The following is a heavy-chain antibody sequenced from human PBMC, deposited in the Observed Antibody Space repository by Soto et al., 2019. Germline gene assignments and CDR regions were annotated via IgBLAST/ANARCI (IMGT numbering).Heavy chain of an antibody. J-gene: IGHJ4*02. Sequence: SETLSLTCAVSGGSISSSNWWSWVRQPPGKGLEWIGEIYHSGSTNYNPSLKSRVTISVDKSKNQFSLKLSSVTAADTAVYYCARVGVQLWLWYFDYWGQGTMVTVSS. V-gene: IGHV4-4*02. CDR2: IYHSGST. D-gene: IGHD5-18*01. CDR3: ARVGVQLWLWYFDY. CDR1: GGSISSSNW.